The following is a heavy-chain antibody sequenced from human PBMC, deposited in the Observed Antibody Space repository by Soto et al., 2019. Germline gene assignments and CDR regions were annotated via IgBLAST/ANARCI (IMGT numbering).Heavy chain of an antibody. Sequence: QVQLVQSGAEVKKPGASVKVSCKASGYAFSQFYIHWMRQAPGQGLEWMGWINPNSGRTKFAQNFQGWVTMTRDTSIKTVYMELSGLRSDATAVYYCARESGGTTATLDYYYLSMDVWGKGTTVTVSS. CDR1: GYAFSQFY. D-gene: IGHD4-17*01. CDR3: ARESGGTTATLDYYYLSMDV. J-gene: IGHJ6*03. V-gene: IGHV1-2*04. CDR2: INPNSGRT.